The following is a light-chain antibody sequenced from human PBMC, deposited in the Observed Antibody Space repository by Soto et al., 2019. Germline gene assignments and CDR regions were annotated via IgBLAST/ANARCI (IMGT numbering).Light chain of an antibody. V-gene: IGLV2-14*03. J-gene: IGLJ3*02. Sequence: QSVLTQPASVSGSPGQSITFSCTGTSSDVGGYDHVSWYQQHPGKAPKLIIYDVTVRPSGISRRFSGSKSDNTASLAVSGLQPEDEADYYCSSYTNKDTLLFGGGTKLTVL. CDR2: DVT. CDR3: SSYTNKDTLL. CDR1: SSDVGGYDH.